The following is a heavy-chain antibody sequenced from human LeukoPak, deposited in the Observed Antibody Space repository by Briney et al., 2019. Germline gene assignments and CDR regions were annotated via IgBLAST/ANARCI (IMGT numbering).Heavy chain of an antibody. CDR1: GFTFSSYA. CDR2: IVGSCGST. V-gene: IGHV3-23*01. Sequence: GGSLRLSCAASGFTFSSYAMSWVRQAPGKGLEWVSAIVGSCGSTSYADSVKGRFTVSRDNSKNTLYLQMNSLRAEDTAVYYCARTYCNNTSCSFGWWFDPWGQGTLVTVSS. D-gene: IGHD2-2*01. J-gene: IGHJ5*02. CDR3: ARTYCNNTSCSFGWWFDP.